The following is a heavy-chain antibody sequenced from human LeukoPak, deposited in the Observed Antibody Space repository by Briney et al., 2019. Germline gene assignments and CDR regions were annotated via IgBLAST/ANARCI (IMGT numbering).Heavy chain of an antibody. CDR2: IYYSGIT. D-gene: IGHD6-13*01. V-gene: IGHV4-59*01. Sequence: KTSETLSLTCTVSGGSIRGYYWSWIRQPPGKGLEYIGYIYYSGITNYNPSLKSRVTISVDTSKNQFSLRLNSVTAADTAMYYCARAAAGYYFDYWGQGTLVTVSS. J-gene: IGHJ4*02. CDR1: GGSIRGYY. CDR3: ARAAAGYYFDY.